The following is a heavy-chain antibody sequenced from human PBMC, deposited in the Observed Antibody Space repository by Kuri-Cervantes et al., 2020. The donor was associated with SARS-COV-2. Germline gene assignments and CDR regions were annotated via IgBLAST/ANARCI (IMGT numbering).Heavy chain of an antibody. D-gene: IGHD5-12*01. V-gene: IGHV3-20*04. J-gene: IGHJ6*03. CDR1: GFTFDDYD. CDR3: ARDRFALATTRSYYYYMDV. CDR2: INWNGGST. Sequence: GESLKISCAASGFTFDDYDMSWVRQAPGKGLEWVSGINWNGGSTGYADSVKGRFTISRDNAKNSLYLQMNSLRAEDTAVYYCARDRFALATTRSYYYYMDVWGKGTTVTVSS.